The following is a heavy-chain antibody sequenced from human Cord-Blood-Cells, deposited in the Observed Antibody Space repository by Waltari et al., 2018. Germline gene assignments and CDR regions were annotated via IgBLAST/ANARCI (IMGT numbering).Heavy chain of an antibody. CDR2: ISGSGGST. CDR3: AKKEYSSSSWFDP. V-gene: IGHV3-23*01. J-gene: IGHJ5*02. CDR1: GFPFRSYA. Sequence: EVQLLEAGGGLVQPGGSLSISCAAPGFPFRSYAMSWVRQAPGKGLEWVSAISGSGGSTYYADSVKGRFTISRDNSKNTLYLQMNSLRAEDTAVYYCAKKEYSSSSWFDPWGQGTLVTVSS. D-gene: IGHD6-6*01.